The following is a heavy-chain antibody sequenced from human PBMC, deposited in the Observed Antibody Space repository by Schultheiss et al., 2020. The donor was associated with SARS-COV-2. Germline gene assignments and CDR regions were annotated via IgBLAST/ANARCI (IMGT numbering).Heavy chain of an antibody. Sequence: ASVKVSCKTSGYTFSNYYMHWVRQAPGQGLEWMGRINPNSGGTNYAQKFQGRVTMTRDTSISTAYMEVSRLRSDDTAVYYCARNGAARDSSGHYYGYWGQGTLVTVSS. D-gene: IGHD3-22*01. V-gene: IGHV1-2*06. CDR1: GYTFSNYY. J-gene: IGHJ4*02. CDR3: ARNGAARDSSGHYYGY. CDR2: INPNSGGT.